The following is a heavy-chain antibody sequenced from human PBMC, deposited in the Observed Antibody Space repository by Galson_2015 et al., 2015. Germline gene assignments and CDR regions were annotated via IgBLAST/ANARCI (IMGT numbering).Heavy chain of an antibody. CDR3: ARASLTYYYDSSGYSNWYFDL. J-gene: IGHJ2*01. CDR1: GFTFSSYE. D-gene: IGHD3-22*01. Sequence: SLRLSCAASGFTFSSYEMHWVRQATGKGLEWVSAIGTAGDTYYPGSVKGRVTISRENAKNSLYLQMNSLRAGDTAVYYCARASLTYYYDSSGYSNWYFDLWGRGTLVTVSS. V-gene: IGHV3-13*01. CDR2: IGTAGDT.